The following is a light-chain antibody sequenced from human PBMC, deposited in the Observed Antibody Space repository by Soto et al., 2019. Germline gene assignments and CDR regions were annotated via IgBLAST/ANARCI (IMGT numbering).Light chain of an antibody. CDR2: DAS. V-gene: IGKV3-11*01. CDR3: QHRSNWPLT. J-gene: IGKJ4*01. Sequence: DMVLTRSPATLSLSLGKRATLSCRASQSVTIKLAWYQQKPGQAPRLLIYDASTRATGGPARFSGSGSGTDFTLTISSLEPEDFAVYFCQHRSNWPLTFGGGTKVDIK. CDR1: QSVTIK.